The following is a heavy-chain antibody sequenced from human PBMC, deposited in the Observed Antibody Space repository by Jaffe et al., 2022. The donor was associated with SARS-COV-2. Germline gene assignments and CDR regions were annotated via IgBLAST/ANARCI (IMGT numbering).Heavy chain of an antibody. Sequence: QVQLQESGPGLVKPSQTLSLTCTVSGGSISSGSYYWSWIRQPAGKGLEWIGRIYTSGSTNYNPSLKSRVTISVDTSKNQFSLKLSSVTAADTAVYYCARELVDAEPFDYWGQGTLVTVSS. CDR3: ARELVDAEPFDY. J-gene: IGHJ4*02. CDR2: IYTSGST. CDR1: GGSISSGSYY. D-gene: IGHD2-15*01. V-gene: IGHV4-61*02.